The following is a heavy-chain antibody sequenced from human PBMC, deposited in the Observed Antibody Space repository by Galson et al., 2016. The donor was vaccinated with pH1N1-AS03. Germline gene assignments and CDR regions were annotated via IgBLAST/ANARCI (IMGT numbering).Heavy chain of an antibody. V-gene: IGHV5-51*03. CDR3: TLSRYRSGGTCQHDLDH. Sequence: QSGAEVKKPGESLKISCKGSGYNFGNFWIGWVRQKPGKGLEWMGIIYPGDSDARYSPPFQGQVTFSADQSINTAYLQWSGLKASDTAMYYCTLSRYRSGGTCQHDLDHWGHGTLVTVSS. CDR1: GYNFGNFW. J-gene: IGHJ4*01. CDR2: IYPGDSDA. D-gene: IGHD2-15*01.